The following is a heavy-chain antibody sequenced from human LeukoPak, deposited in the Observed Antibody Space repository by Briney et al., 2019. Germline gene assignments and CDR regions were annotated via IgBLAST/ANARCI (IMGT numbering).Heavy chain of an antibody. CDR2: IIPILGIA. V-gene: IGHV1-69*04. CDR3: ARAPGPVDRGYYYYGMDV. CDR1: GDTFSSYA. J-gene: IGHJ6*02. Sequence: ASVKVSCKASGDTFSSYAIGWVRQAPGQGLEWMGRIIPILGIANYAQKFQGRVTITADKSTSTAYMELSSLRSEDTAVYYCARAPGPVDRGYYYYGMDVWGQGTTVTVSS.